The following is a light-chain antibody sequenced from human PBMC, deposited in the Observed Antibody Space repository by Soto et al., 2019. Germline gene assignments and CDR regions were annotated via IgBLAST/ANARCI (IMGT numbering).Light chain of an antibody. CDR1: QSVSSN. CDR3: QQYNNWLVT. Sequence: EIVMTQSPATLSVSPGERATLSCRASQSVSSNLAWYQQKPGQAPRLLIYGASTRATGIPARFSGSGSGTEFTLTISSLQYEYFAVYYCQQYNNWLVTFGQGTKLEIK. CDR2: GAS. J-gene: IGKJ2*01. V-gene: IGKV3-15*01.